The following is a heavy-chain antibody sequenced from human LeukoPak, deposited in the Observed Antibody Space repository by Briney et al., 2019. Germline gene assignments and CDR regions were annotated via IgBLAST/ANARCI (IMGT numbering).Heavy chain of an antibody. J-gene: IGHJ6*02. CDR2: ISAYNGNT. V-gene: IGHV1-18*01. CDR3: AGSPSNYYYGMDV. D-gene: IGHD2-2*01. Sequence: ASVKVSCKAPGYTFTSYGISWVRQAPGQGLEWMGWISAYNGNTNYAQKLQGRVTMTTDTSTSTAYMELRSLRSDDTAVYYCAGSPSNYYYGMDVWGQGTTVTVSS. CDR1: GYTFTSYG.